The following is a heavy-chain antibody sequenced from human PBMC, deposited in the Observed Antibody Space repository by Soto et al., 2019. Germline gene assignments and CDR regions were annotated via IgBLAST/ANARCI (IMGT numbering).Heavy chain of an antibody. V-gene: IGHV4-34*01. CDR3: AREKESYGSGSYWHYFDY. CDR1: GGSFIGYY. J-gene: IGHJ4*02. Sequence: PSETLSLTCAVYGGSFIGYYWSWILQPPWKGLEWIGEINHSGSTNYNPSLKSRVTISVDTSENQFSLKLSSVTAADTAVYYCAREKESYGSGSYWHYFDYWGQGTLVTVSS. D-gene: IGHD3-10*01. CDR2: INHSGST.